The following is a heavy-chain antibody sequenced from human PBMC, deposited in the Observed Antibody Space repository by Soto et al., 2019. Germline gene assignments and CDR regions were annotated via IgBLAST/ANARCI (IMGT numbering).Heavy chain of an antibody. CDR1: GFTFSSSG. J-gene: IGHJ4*02. D-gene: IGHD3-22*01. CDR2: LSGSDGRT. V-gene: IGHV3-23*01. Sequence: EVQLLESGGGLVQPGGSLRLSSAASGFTFSSSGMSWVRQAPGKGLEWISGLSGSDGRTTYADSVSGRFTISRDNSKNTLYLQMDSLRVEDTAVYYCAKDSGYDSTDWGQGTLVTVSS. CDR3: AKDSGYDSTD.